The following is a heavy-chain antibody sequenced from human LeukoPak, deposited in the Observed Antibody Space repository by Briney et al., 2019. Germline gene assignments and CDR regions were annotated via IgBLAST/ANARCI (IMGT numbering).Heavy chain of an antibody. D-gene: IGHD2-15*01. Sequence: ASVKVSCKPSRYGFSRYYIHWVRQAPGQGLEWVGRIDPNGGSTIYARKVQGRVTMTSDTSTSTVYMEVSTLTSEDTAVYYCARGGPYHGFDYWGQGTLVTVSS. CDR1: RYGFSRYY. V-gene: IGHV1-46*01. CDR2: IDPNGGST. CDR3: ARGGPYHGFDY. J-gene: IGHJ4*02.